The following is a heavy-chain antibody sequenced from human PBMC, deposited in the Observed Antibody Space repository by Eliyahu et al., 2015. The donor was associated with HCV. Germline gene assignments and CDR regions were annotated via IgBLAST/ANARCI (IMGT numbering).Heavy chain of an antibody. D-gene: IGHD3-9*01. CDR1: GFTVXSNY. CDR3: ARVVYYDILTGYSPGYFDY. V-gene: IGHV3-53*02. J-gene: IGHJ4*02. Sequence: EVQLMETGGGLIQPGGSLRVSCAASGFTVXSNYXXWVRQAPGKGLEWVSVIYSGGSTYYADSVKGRFTISRDNSKNTLYLQMNSLRAEDTAVYYCARVVYYDILTGYSPGYFDYWGQGTLVTVSS. CDR2: IYSGGST.